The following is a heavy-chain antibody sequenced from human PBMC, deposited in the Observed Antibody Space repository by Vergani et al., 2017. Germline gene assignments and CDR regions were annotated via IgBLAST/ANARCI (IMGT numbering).Heavy chain of an antibody. CDR2: IGSSSSYI. Sequence: EVQLVESGGGLVKPGGSLRLSCAASGFTFSSYSMNWVRQAPGKGLEWVSSIGSSSSYIYSADSVKGRFTISRGNAKNSLYLQMKSLRAEDTAVYYCARASDWFDPWGQGALVTVSS. CDR1: GFTFSSYS. CDR3: ARASDWFDP. J-gene: IGHJ5*02. V-gene: IGHV3-21*01.